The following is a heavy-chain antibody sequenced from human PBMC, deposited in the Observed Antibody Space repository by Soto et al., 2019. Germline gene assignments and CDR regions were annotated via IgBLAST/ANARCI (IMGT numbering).Heavy chain of an antibody. CDR1: GFTFSDYY. CDR2: ISSSGSTI. CDR3: ARTMVRGHINLQHYYYLDV. J-gene: IGHJ6*03. V-gene: IGHV3-11*01. D-gene: IGHD3-10*01. Sequence: QVQLVESGGGLVKPGGSLRLSCAASGFTFSDYYMSWIRQAPGKGLEWVSCISSSGSTIYYADSVKGRFTISRDNAKNSLYLQMNSLRAEDTAVYYGARTMVRGHINLQHYYYLDVWGKGAPVTVSS.